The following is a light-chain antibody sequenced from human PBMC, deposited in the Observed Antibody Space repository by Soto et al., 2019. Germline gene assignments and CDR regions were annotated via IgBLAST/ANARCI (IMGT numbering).Light chain of an antibody. J-gene: IGLJ1*01. V-gene: IGLV1-44*01. CDR2: DTN. Sequence: QSVLTQPPSASGTPGQTVTISCSGSSSNIGLNDVHWYRQLSGTAPQILIYDTNQQATGVPDRFSGSRSGTSASLAISGLQSEDEADYYCAAWDDSLNGHVFGTGTKVTVL. CDR3: AAWDDSLNGHV. CDR1: SSNIGLND.